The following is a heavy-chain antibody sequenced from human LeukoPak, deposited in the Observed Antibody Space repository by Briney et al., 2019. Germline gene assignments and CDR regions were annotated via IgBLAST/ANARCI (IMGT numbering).Heavy chain of an antibody. CDR3: ARDSNYDSSGYYYPDYFDY. V-gene: IGHV3-21*01. D-gene: IGHD3-22*01. Sequence: PGGSLRLSCAASGFTFSSYSMNWVRQAPGKGLEWVSSISSSSSYIYYADSVKGRFTISRDNAKNSLYLQMNSLRAEDTAVYYCARDSNYDSSGYYYPDYFDYWGQGALVTVSS. J-gene: IGHJ4*02. CDR1: GFTFSSYS. CDR2: ISSSSSYI.